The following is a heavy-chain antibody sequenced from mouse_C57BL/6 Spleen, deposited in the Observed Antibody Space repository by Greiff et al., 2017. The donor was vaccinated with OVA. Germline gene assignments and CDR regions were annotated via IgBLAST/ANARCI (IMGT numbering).Heavy chain of an antibody. Sequence: QVQLKQPGAELVRPGSSVKLSCKASGYTFTSYWMDWVKQRPGQGLEWIGNIYPSDSETHYNQKFKDKATLTVDKSSSTAYMQLSSLTSEDSAVYYCARRGDSSDFDYWGQGTTLTVSS. CDR3: ARRGDSSDFDY. V-gene: IGHV1-61*01. CDR1: GYTFTSYW. J-gene: IGHJ2*01. D-gene: IGHD3-2*02. CDR2: IYPSDSET.